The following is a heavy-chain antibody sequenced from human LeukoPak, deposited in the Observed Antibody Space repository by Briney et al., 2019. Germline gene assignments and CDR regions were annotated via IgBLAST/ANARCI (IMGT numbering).Heavy chain of an antibody. CDR1: GFTFSSYE. D-gene: IGHD2-2*01. CDR2: ISSSGSTI. Sequence: GGSLRLSCAASGFTFSSYEMNWVRQAPGKGLEWVSYISSSGSTIYYADSVKGRFTISRDNSENTLFLQMNSLRAEDMAVYYCAKEPREYCSSTSCPNWFDLWGQGTLVTVSS. CDR3: AKEPREYCSSTSCPNWFDL. J-gene: IGHJ5*02. V-gene: IGHV3-48*03.